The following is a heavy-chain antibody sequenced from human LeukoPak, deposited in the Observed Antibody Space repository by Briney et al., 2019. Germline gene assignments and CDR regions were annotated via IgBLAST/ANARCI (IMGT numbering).Heavy chain of an antibody. Sequence: ASVKVSCKASGGTFSSYAISWVRQAPGQGLEWMGIINPSGGSTSYAQKFQGRVTMTRDTSTSTVYMELSSLRSEDTAVYYCARFKNYYDSSQTMNYYYYGMDVWGQGTTVTVSS. D-gene: IGHD3-22*01. CDR3: ARFKNYYDSSQTMNYYYYGMDV. J-gene: IGHJ6*02. CDR2: INPSGGST. V-gene: IGHV1-46*01. CDR1: GGTFSSYA.